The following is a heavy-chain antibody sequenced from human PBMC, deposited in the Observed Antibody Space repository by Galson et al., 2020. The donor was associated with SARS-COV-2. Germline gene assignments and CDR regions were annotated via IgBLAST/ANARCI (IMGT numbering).Heavy chain of an antibody. D-gene: IGHD3-10*01. CDR2: ISYDGSSK. CDR3: ARVTGGGYGSGSHAGFDY. CDR1: GFTFSIYA. J-gene: IGHJ4*02. V-gene: IGHV3-30*04. Sequence: GESLKISCAASGFTFSIYAMHWVRQTPGKGLEYVAIISYDGSSKYSVDSVKGRFTISRDNSKNTLYLQMNSLRVEDTAVYYCARVTGGGYGSGSHAGFDYWGQGTLVTVSS.